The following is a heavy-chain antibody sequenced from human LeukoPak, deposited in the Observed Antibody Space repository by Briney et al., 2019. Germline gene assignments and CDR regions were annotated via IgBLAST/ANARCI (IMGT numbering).Heavy chain of an antibody. CDR1: GGSISSGGYY. CDR3: ARDISDAFDI. V-gene: IGHV4-31*03. J-gene: IGHJ3*02. Sequence: SETLSLTCTVSGGSISSGGYYWSWIRQHPGKGLEWIGYIYYSGSTYYNPSLKSRVTISVDTSKNQFSLKLSSATAADTAVYYCARDISDAFDIWGQGTMVTVSS. CDR2: IYYSGST.